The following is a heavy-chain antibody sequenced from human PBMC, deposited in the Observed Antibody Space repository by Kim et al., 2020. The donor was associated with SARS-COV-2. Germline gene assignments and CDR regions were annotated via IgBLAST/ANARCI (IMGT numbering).Heavy chain of an antibody. CDR2: INPSGGST. D-gene: IGHD3-10*01. J-gene: IGHJ6*02. V-gene: IGHV1-46*01. CDR1: GYTFTSYY. Sequence: ASVKVSCKASGYTFTSYYMHWVRQVPGQGLEWMGIINPSGGSTSYAQKFQGRVTMTRDTSTSTVYMELSSLRSEDTAVYYCARERDYYGSGSYYEVTYYYYGMDVWGQGTTVTVSS. CDR3: ARERDYYGSGSYYEVTYYYYGMDV.